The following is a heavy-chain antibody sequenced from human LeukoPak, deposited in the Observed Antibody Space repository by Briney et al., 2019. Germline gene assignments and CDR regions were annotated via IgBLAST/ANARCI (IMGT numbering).Heavy chain of an antibody. CDR1: GYTFTSYA. D-gene: IGHD5-12*01. J-gene: IGHJ6*02. Sequence: ASVKVSCKASGYTFTSYAMHWVRQAPGQRLEWMGWINAGNGNTKYSQKFQGRVTITRDTSASTAYMELSSLRSEDTAVYYCARSGYALGWYYYGMDVWGQGTTVTVSS. CDR2: INAGNGNT. CDR3: ARSGYALGWYYYGMDV. V-gene: IGHV1-3*01.